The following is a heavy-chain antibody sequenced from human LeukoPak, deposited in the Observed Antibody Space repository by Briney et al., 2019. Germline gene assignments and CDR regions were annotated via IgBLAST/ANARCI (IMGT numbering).Heavy chain of an antibody. Sequence: SGPTLVNPTQTLTLTCTFSGFSLSTSGVGVGWIRQPPGKALECLALIYWNDDKRYSPSLKNRLTITKDTSKNQVVLTMTNMDPVDTATYYCAWFGEYEGFDYWGQGTLVTVSS. CDR1: GFSLSTSGVG. V-gene: IGHV2-5*01. D-gene: IGHD3-10*01. J-gene: IGHJ4*02. CDR2: IYWNDDK. CDR3: AWFGEYEGFDY.